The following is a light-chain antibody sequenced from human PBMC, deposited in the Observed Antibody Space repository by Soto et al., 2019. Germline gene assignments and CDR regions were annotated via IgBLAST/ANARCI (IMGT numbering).Light chain of an antibody. V-gene: IGKV3-20*01. J-gene: IGKJ5*01. CDR3: QHYARSNGSIT. CDR1: QNVSTKY. Sequence: ETVLTQSPGTLSLSPGDRAPLSCRASQNVSTKYLAWYQQKPGQAPRLLIYGASNRATGIPDRFSGSGSGTDFTLIISRLETEDGAVYYCQHYARSNGSITFGQGTRLEIK. CDR2: GAS.